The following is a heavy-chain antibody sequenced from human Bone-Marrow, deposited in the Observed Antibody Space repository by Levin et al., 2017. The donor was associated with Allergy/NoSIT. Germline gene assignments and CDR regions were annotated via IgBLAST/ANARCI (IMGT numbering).Heavy chain of an antibody. CDR2: IRSKAYGGTT. D-gene: IGHD2-2*03. CDR1: GFTFGDYA. J-gene: IGHJ6*03. V-gene: IGHV3-49*03. CDR3: TRVGYCSSTSCYAYDYYYMDV. Sequence: GGSLRLSCTASGFTFGDYAMSWFRQAPGKGLEWVGFIRSKAYGGTTEYAASVKGRFTISRDDSKSIAYLQMNSLKTEDTAVYYCTRVGYCSSTSCYAYDYYYMDVWGKGTTVTVSS.